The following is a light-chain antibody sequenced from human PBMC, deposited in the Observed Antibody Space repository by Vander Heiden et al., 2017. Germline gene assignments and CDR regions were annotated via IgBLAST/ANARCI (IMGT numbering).Light chain of an antibody. Sequence: DIQMTQSPSFVSASVGDRVTITCRASQGISSWLAWYQQKPGKAPKLLIYAASSLQSGVPSRFRGSGSGRDFTLTISSIQLEDFATYYCHHANTLRRTFGEGTRLDIK. CDR3: HHANTLRRT. CDR2: AAS. V-gene: IGKV1-12*01. CDR1: QGISSW. J-gene: IGKJ5*01.